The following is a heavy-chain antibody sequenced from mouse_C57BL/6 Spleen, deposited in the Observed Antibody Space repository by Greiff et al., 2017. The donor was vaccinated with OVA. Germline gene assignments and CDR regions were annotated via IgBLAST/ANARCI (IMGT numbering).Heavy chain of an antibody. CDR1: GFTFSDFY. Sequence: EVKLMESGGGLVQSGRSLRLSCATSGFTFSDFYMEWVRQAPGKGLEWIAASRNKANDYTTEYSASVKGRFIVSRDTSQSILYLQMNALRAEDTAIYYCARDAFYYGYAMDYWGQGTSVTVSS. CDR2: SRNKANDYTT. CDR3: ARDAFYYGYAMDY. D-gene: IGHD2-1*01. J-gene: IGHJ4*01. V-gene: IGHV7-1*01.